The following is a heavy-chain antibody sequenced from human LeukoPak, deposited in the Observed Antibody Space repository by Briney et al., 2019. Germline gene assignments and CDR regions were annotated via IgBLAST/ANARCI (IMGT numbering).Heavy chain of an antibody. Sequence: GGSLRLSCAASGFTFSSYWMSWVRQAPGKGLEWVANIKQDGSEKYYVDSVKGRFTISRDNAKNSLYLQMNSLRAEDTAVYYCARGVELPPSTLDYWGQGTLATVSS. J-gene: IGHJ4*02. CDR2: IKQDGSEK. D-gene: IGHD1-26*01. V-gene: IGHV3-7*01. CDR1: GFTFSSYW. CDR3: ARGVELPPSTLDY.